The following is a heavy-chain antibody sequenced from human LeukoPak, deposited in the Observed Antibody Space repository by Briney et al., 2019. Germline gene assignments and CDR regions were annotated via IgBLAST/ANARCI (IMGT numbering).Heavy chain of an antibody. CDR2: FYSDGSRT. CDR1: GFTLSSNW. Sequence: GGSLRLSCAGSGFTLSSNWMHWVRQAPGKGPVWVSRFYSDGSRTNYADSVEGRFTISGDNAKNTRYLQMNSLRAEDTAVYYCARSGRGGAFDIWGQGTMVTVSS. J-gene: IGHJ3*02. CDR3: ARSGRGGAFDI. D-gene: IGHD1-26*01. V-gene: IGHV3-74*01.